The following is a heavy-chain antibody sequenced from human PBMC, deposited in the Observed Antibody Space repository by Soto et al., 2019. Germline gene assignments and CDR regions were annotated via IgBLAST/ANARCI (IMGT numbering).Heavy chain of an antibody. CDR2: IWYDGSNK. V-gene: IGHV3-33*06. CDR1: GFTFSSYG. D-gene: IGHD6-19*01. Sequence: GGSLRLSCAASGFTFSSYGMHWVRQAPGKGLEWVAVIWYDGSNKYYADSVKGRFTISRDNSKNTLYLQMNSLRAEDTAVYYCAKSGIAVAGAEYFQHWGQGTLVTVSS. CDR3: AKSGIAVAGAEYFQH. J-gene: IGHJ1*01.